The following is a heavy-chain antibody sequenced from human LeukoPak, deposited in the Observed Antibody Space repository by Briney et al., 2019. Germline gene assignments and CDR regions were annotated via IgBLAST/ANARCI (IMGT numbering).Heavy chain of an antibody. CDR1: GFTFSEAW. Sequence: GGSLRLSCAASGFTFSEAWMHSVRHAPGKGLVWVSRINNDGSFTKYADSVKGRFTISRDNAKNTLSLQMNSLRAEDTAVYYCARVSGPGMKEYFYLWGQGTLVTVSS. V-gene: IGHV3-74*01. D-gene: IGHD3-10*01. CDR3: ARVSGPGMKEYFYL. CDR2: INNDGSFT. J-gene: IGHJ1*01.